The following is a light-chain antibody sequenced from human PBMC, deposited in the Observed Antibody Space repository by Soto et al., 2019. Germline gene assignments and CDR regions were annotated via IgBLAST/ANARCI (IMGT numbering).Light chain of an antibody. Sequence: DIQMTQSPSTLSPSVGDRVAITFRASQSISSWLAWYQQKPGKAPKLLIYDASSLESGVPSRFSGSGSGTEFTLTISSLQPDDFATYYCQQYNSYSRTFGQGTKVDIK. CDR1: QSISSW. CDR2: DAS. J-gene: IGKJ1*01. CDR3: QQYNSYSRT. V-gene: IGKV1-5*01.